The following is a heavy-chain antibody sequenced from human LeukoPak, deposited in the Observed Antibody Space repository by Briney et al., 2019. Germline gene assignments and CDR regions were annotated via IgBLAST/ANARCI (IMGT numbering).Heavy chain of an antibody. D-gene: IGHD2-8*02. CDR3: ATYRQVLLPFES. CDR2: ISSGGRTM. J-gene: IGHJ4*02. Sequence: PGGSLRLSCAASGFTFSDYYMTWIRQAPGKGLEWISYISSGGRTMYYTDSVKGRFTISRDNAKNSLYLQMNSLRAEDTAMYYCATYRQVLLPFESWGQGTLVTVSS. CDR1: GFTFSDYY. V-gene: IGHV3-11*01.